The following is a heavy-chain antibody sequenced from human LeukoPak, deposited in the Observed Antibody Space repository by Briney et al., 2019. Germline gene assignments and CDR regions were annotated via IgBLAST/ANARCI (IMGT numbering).Heavy chain of an antibody. V-gene: IGHV4-61*01. CDR2: ISYSGTA. J-gene: IGHJ5*02. CDR3: ARDTYAGYSSSWYSNWFDP. CDR1: GYSISSGYY. Sequence: PSETLSLTCTVSGYSISSGYYWSWIRQPPGKGLEWIGYISYSGTADYNPSLKSRVTISVDMSKNQFSLKLSSMTAADTAVYYCARDTYAGYSSSWYSNWFDPWGQGTLVTVSS. D-gene: IGHD6-13*01.